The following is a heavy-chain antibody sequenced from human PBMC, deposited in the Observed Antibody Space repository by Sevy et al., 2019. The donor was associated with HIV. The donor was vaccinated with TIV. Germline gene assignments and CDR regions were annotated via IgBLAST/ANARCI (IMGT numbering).Heavy chain of an antibody. CDR2: ISTVSTYI. J-gene: IGHJ5*02. Sequence: GGSLRLSCEASGFIFNVYNMNWVRQAPGQGLQWVSSISTVSTYIDYADSVKGRFTISRDNAKNLLFLQMNNLRAEDTAVYYCTREDGYNPGYNWFDPWGQGTLVTVSS. CDR3: TREDGYNPGYNWFDP. CDR1: GFIFNVYN. V-gene: IGHV3-21*01. D-gene: IGHD5-12*01.